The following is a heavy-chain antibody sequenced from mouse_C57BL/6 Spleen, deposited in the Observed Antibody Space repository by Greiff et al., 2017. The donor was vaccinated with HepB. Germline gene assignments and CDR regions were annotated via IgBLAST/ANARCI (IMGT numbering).Heavy chain of an antibody. V-gene: IGHV1-50*01. Sequence: VQLQQPGAELVKPGASVKLSCKASGYTFTSYWMQWVKQRPGQGLEWIGEIDPSDSYTNYNQKFKGKATLTVDTSSSTAYMQLSSLTSEDSAVYYCARGGGYFLFAYWGQGTLVTVSA. CDR1: GYTFTSYW. CDR2: IDPSDSYT. J-gene: IGHJ3*01. CDR3: ARGGGYFLFAY. D-gene: IGHD3-2*02.